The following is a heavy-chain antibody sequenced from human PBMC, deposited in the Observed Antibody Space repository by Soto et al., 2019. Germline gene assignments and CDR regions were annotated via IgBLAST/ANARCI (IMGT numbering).Heavy chain of an antibody. Sequence: ASVKVSCKASGYTFTYYYIHWVRQAPGQGLEWMGIINPNSGSTTYAQKFQGRVTMTRDTSTSTVYMELDSLRPEDAAVYYCARDPKTSGGQHWAFNYFDSWGQGTLVTVSS. D-gene: IGHD7-27*01. CDR1: GYTFTYYY. J-gene: IGHJ4*02. CDR2: INPNSGST. CDR3: ARDPKTSGGQHWAFNYFDS. V-gene: IGHV1-46*01.